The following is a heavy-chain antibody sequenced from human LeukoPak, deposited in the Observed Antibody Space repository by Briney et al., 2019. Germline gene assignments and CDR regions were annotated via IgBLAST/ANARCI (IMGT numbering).Heavy chain of an antibody. V-gene: IGHV1-24*01. CDR2: FDPEDGET. J-gene: IGHJ4*02. CDR1: GYTLTELS. CDR3: ATPKPYSSGWRGDY. D-gene: IGHD6-19*01. Sequence: GASVKVSCKVSGYTLTELSMHWVRQAPGKGLEWMGGFDPEDGETIYAQKFQGRVTMTEDTSTDTAYMELSSLRSEDTAVYYCATPKPYSSGWRGDYWGQGTLVTVSS.